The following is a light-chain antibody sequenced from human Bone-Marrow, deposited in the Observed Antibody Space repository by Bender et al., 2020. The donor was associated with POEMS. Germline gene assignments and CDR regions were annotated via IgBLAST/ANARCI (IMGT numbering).Light chain of an antibody. CDR2: SSH. J-gene: IGLJ3*02. CDR3: AVWEDSLNGWV. CDR1: SSNIGAHA. V-gene: IGLV1-44*01. Sequence: QSVLTQPPSASGTPGQRVTISCSGGSSNIGAHAVNWYQHLPGTAPKLLIYSSHRRPSEVPDRFSGSRSGTSASMAISGRQSKDEADYYCAVWEDSLNGWVFGGGTKLTVL.